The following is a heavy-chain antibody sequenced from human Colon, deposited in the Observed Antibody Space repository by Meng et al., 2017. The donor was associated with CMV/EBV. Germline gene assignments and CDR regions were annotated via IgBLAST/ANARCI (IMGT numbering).Heavy chain of an antibody. CDR1: GYTFSDYY. CDR2: IRSDGSAT. D-gene: IGHD6-19*01. Sequence: QGQLMQSGAGVKEPGASVKVSCKTPGYTFSDYYMHWVRQAPGQGLEWMGWIRSDGSATNYAQKFRGRVTMTRDASVSTAYMELSGLTSDDTAVYFCVRSSGWSLFDYWGPGALVTVSS. J-gene: IGHJ4*02. V-gene: IGHV1-2*02. CDR3: VRSSGWSLFDY.